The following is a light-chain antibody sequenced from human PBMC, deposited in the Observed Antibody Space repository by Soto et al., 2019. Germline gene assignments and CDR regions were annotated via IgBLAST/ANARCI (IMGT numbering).Light chain of an antibody. Sequence: EIVMTQSPATLSVSPGERATLSCRASQSVSNNLAWYQKKPGQAPRLLIYGASTRATGIPARFSGGGSGTEFTLIISSLQSQDFAVYYCQQYNNWWTFGQGTRVEI. CDR3: QQYNNWWT. CDR1: QSVSNN. CDR2: GAS. J-gene: IGKJ1*01. V-gene: IGKV3-15*01.